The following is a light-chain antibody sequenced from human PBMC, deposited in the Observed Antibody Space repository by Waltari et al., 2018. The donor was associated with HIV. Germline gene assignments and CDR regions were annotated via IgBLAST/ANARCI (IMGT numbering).Light chain of an antibody. CDR3: AAWDDSLSGQWV. CDR2: RNN. J-gene: IGLJ3*02. Sequence: QSVLTQPPSASGTPGQRVTISCSGSSSNLGSNFVYWYQQLPGTAPKLLIYRNNQRPSGVTDRFSGSKSGTSASLAISGLRSEDEADYYCAAWDDSLSGQWVFGGGTKLTVL. CDR1: SSNLGSNF. V-gene: IGLV1-47*01.